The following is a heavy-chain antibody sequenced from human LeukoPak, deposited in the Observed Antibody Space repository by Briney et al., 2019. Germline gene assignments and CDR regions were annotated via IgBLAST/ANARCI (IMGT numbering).Heavy chain of an antibody. CDR2: INAGNGNT. Sequence: GASVKVSCKASGYTFTSYAMHWVRQAPGERLEWMGWINAGNGNTKYSQKFQGRVTITRDTSASTAYMGLSSLRSEDTAVYYCARDEIPSFSVVVPRYLDYWGQGTLVTVSS. CDR3: ARDEIPSFSVVVPRYLDY. V-gene: IGHV1-3*01. J-gene: IGHJ4*02. D-gene: IGHD2-2*01. CDR1: GYTFTSYA.